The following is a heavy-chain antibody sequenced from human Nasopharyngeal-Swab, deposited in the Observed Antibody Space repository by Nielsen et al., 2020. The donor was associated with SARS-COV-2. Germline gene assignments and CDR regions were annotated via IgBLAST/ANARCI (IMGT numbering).Heavy chain of an antibody. CDR1: GGTFSSYA. CDR3: ARVHPPPTKGYFWSGYYRINLFDC. D-gene: IGHD3-3*01. J-gene: IGHJ4*02. CDR2: IIPIFGTA. V-gene: IGHV1-69*13. Sequence: SVKVSCKASGGTFSSYAISWVRQAPGQGLEWMGGIIPIFGTANYAQKFQGRVTITADESTSTAYMELSSLRSEDTAVYYCARVHPPPTKGYFWSGYYRINLFDCWGQGTLVTVSS.